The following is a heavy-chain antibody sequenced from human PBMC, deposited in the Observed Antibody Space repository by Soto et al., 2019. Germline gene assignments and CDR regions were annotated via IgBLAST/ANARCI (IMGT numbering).Heavy chain of an antibody. CDR3: ARGAANYFDY. CDR2: IIPIFGTA. V-gene: IGHV1-69*13. CDR1: GGTFSSYA. Sequence: ASVKVSCKASGGTFSSYAVSWVRQAPGQGLEWMGGIIPIFGTANYAQKFQGRVTITADESTSTAYMELSSLRSEDTAVYYCARGAANYFDYWGQGTLVTVSS. D-gene: IGHD3-16*01. J-gene: IGHJ4*02.